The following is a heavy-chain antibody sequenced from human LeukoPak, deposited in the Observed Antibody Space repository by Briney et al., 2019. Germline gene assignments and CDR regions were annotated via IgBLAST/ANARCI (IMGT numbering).Heavy chain of an antibody. CDR3: ARGGVAVAGHADY. CDR1: GFTVSANY. Sequence: GGSLRLSCAASGFTVSANYMSWVRQAPGQGLEWVSTVYSGGSTYYADSVKGRFTISRDNSKNTLYLQMNSLRAEDTAVYYCARGGVAVAGHADYWGQGTLVTVSS. CDR2: VYSGGST. J-gene: IGHJ4*02. V-gene: IGHV3-66*01. D-gene: IGHD6-19*01.